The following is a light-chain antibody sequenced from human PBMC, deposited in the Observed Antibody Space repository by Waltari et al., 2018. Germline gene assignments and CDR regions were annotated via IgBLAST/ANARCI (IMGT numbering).Light chain of an antibody. Sequence: QSVLTQPPSVSAAPGQKVTISCSGTNSNIGNNYVAWYQQLPGTAPKLLIYEKNRRPVGLPDRFSCSKSGRTTNLAISGIQAGDEANYSCAIWDNVLNAIVFGGGTKLTVL. CDR2: EKN. CDR1: NSNIGNNY. J-gene: IGLJ3*02. V-gene: IGLV1-51*01. CDR3: AIWDNVLNAIV.